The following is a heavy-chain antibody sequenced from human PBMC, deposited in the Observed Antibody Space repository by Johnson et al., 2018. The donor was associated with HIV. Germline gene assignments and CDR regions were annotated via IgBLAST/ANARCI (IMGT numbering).Heavy chain of an antibody. CDR3: ARDNEDIVLVGAFDI. D-gene: IGHD2-8*02. V-gene: IGHV3-33*01. CDR2: IWYDGSNT. J-gene: IGHJ3*02. CDR1: GFTFSTYG. Sequence: QVQLVESGGGVVQPGRSLRLSCAASGFTFSTYGMHWVRQAPGKGLEWVALIWYDGSNTYYADSVKGRFTISRDNSKNTLYLQMNSLRAEDTAVYYCARDNEDIVLVGAFDIWGQGTMVTVSS.